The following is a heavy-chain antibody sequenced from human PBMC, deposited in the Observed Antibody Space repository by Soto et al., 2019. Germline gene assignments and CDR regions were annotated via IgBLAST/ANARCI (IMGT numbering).Heavy chain of an antibody. D-gene: IGHD2-2*01. CDR1: GFTFISYA. CDR3: ARELDFQLGYCSSTSCPPSGY. CDR2: ISYDGSNK. Sequence: GGSLRLSCTASGFTFISYAMHWVRQAPGKGLEWVAVISYDGSNKYYADSVKGRFTISRDNSKNTLYLQMNSLRAEDTAVYYCARELDFQLGYCSSTSCPPSGYWGQGTLVTVSS. J-gene: IGHJ4*02. V-gene: IGHV3-30-3*01.